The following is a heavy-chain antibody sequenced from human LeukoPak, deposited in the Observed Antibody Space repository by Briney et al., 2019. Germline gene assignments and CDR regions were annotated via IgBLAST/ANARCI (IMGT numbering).Heavy chain of an antibody. CDR3: ARRAAYNNYYFDY. CDR2: IFYSGTT. J-gene: IGHJ4*02. D-gene: IGHD1-1*01. V-gene: IGHV4-39*01. Sequence: SETLSLTCTVSGGSISSNSYFWAWIRQPPGKGLEWIGGIFYSGTTYYNPFLKSRVTISVDTSKNQFSLKVASVTAADTAVYYCARRAAYNNYYFDYWGQGILVTVSS. CDR1: GGSISSNSYF.